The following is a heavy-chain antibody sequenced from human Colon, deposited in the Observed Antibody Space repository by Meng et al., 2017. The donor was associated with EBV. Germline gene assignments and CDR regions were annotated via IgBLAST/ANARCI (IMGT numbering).Heavy chain of an antibody. V-gene: IGHV4-39*07. CDR2: IYYTGST. CDR3: ARDGPLL. CDR1: GDSISGSGDY. J-gene: IGHJ4*02. Sequence: QLQLQESGPGLVRPSETLSLTCRGSGDSISGSGDYWGWVRQPPGKGLEWIGNIYYTGSTYCNPSLKSRVTISVDTSKNQFSLKVTSMTAADTAVYYCARDGPLLWGPGTLVTVSS.